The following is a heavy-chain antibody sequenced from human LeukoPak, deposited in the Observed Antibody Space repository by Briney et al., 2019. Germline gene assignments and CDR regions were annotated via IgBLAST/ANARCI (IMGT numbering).Heavy chain of an antibody. CDR3: ARSNNDGDYLGVGFDY. J-gene: IGHJ4*02. V-gene: IGHV7-4-1*02. CDR1: GYIFXNXX. CDR2: XXPXTGXX. Sequence: ASVKVSCKASGYIFXNXXMNWVRQAPGQGLEXXXXXXPXTGXXXXXQGXXXXXVFSLDTSVRTAYLQISSLKAEDTAVYYCARSNNDGDYLGVGFDYWGQGTLVTVSS. D-gene: IGHD4-17*01.